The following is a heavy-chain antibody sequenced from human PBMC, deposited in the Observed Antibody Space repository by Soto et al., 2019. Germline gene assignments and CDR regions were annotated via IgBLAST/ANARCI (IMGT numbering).Heavy chain of an antibody. CDR2: IYYSGST. CDR3: ARAVGMAIFDY. Sequence: QVQLQESGPGLVKPSETLSLTCTVSGGSISSYYWSWIRQPPEKGLEWIGYIYYSGSTNYNPSLKCRVNISVDTSKNQFALKLSSVTAADTAVYYCARAVGMAIFDYWGQGTLVSVSS. D-gene: IGHD7-27*01. J-gene: IGHJ4*02. V-gene: IGHV4-59*01. CDR1: GGSISSYY.